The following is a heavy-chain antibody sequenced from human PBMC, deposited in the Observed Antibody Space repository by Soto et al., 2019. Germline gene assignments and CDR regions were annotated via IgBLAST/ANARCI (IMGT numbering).Heavy chain of an antibody. V-gene: IGHV1-18*01. J-gene: IGHJ4*02. CDR3: ARDPYYGSGSYYKGFAD. Sequence: ACVTVSRVACRLTFPSYVSSCVRQAPGRVLEWMGWIRAYNGSTNYAQKLQGRVTMTTDTSTSTAYMELRSLRSDDTAVYYCARDPYYGSGSYYKGFADWGQGSLVTVSS. D-gene: IGHD3-10*01. CDR2: IRAYNGST. CDR1: RLTFPSYV.